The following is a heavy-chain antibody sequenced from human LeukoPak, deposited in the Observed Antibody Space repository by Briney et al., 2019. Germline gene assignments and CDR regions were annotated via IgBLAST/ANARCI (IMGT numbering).Heavy chain of an antibody. CDR2: IYSGGST. CDR1: GFTFSSYG. J-gene: IGHJ5*02. CDR3: ARDLVWGTPGP. V-gene: IGHV3-53*01. Sequence: GGSLRLSCAASGFTFSSYGMHWVRQAPGKGLEWVSVIYSGGSTYYADSVKGRFTISRDNSKNTPYLQMNSLRAEDTAVYYCARDLVWGTPGPWGQGTLVTVSS. D-gene: IGHD7-27*01.